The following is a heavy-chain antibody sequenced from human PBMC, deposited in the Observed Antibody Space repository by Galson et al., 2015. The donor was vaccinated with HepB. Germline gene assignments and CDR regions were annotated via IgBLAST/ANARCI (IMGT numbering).Heavy chain of an antibody. V-gene: IGHV3-30*18. D-gene: IGHD6-19*01. CDR3: AKDRETLAYSSPYFDY. Sequence: SLRLSCAASGFTLSSYGMHWVRQAPGKGLEWVAVISYDGNNKYNVDSVKGRFTTSRDNSKNTLHLQMNSLRVEDTAVYYCAKDRETLAYSSPYFDYWGQGTLVTVSS. CDR2: ISYDGNNK. J-gene: IGHJ4*02. CDR1: GFTLSSYG.